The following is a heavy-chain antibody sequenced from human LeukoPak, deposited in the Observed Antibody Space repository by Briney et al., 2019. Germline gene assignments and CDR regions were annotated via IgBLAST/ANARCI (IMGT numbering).Heavy chain of an antibody. CDR3: AKDRLDALLWFGELFHFDY. D-gene: IGHD3-10*01. CDR2: ISYDGSNK. V-gene: IGHV3-30*18. CDR1: GFTFSSYG. Sequence: GGSLRLSCAASGFTFSSYGMHWVRQAPGKGLEWVAVISYDGSNKYYADSVKGRFTISRDSSKNTLYLQMNSLRAEDTAVYYCAKDRLDALLWFGELFHFDYWGQGTLVTVSS. J-gene: IGHJ4*02.